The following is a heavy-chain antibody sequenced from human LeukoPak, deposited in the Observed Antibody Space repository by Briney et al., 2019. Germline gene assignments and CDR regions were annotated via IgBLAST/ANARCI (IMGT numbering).Heavy chain of an antibody. CDR3: ASYDSSGPIYAFDI. CDR1: GGSISSYY. CDR2: IYYSGST. V-gene: IGHV4-59*12. Sequence: SETLSLTCTVSGGSISSYYWSWIRQPPGKGLEWIGYIYYSGSTNYNPSLKSRVTISVDTSKNQFSLKPSSVTAADTAVYYCASYDSSGPIYAFDIWGQGTMVTVSS. J-gene: IGHJ3*02. D-gene: IGHD3-22*01.